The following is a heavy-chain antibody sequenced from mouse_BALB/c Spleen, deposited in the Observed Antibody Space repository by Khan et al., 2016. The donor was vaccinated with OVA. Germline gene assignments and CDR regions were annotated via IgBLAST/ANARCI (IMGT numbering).Heavy chain of an antibody. D-gene: IGHD2-2*01. J-gene: IGHJ3*01. CDR2: INPSNGDT. V-gene: IGHV1-53*01. CDR1: GYTFTSYY. CDR3: TRGGYGGFAS. Sequence: QVRLQQSGAELVKPGASVKLSCKASGYTFTSYYMYWVKQRPGQGLEWLGDINPSNGDTYFNEKFKNKATLTVDKSSSTTYMQLSSLTSEDSAVYYCTRGGYGGFASWGQGTLVTVSA.